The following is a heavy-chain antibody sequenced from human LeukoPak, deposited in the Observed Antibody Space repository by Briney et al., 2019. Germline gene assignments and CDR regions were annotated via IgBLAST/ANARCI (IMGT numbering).Heavy chain of an antibody. CDR3: ARDIDRVFNWFDT. J-gene: IGHJ5*02. CDR1: GYIFTSYA. CDR2: INAGNGNT. Sequence: GASVKVSCKASGYIFTSYAMHWVRQAPGQRLEWMGWINAGNGNTKYSQKFQGRVTITRDTSATTVYMELSSLRSEDTAVYYCARDIDRVFNWFDTWGQGTLVTVSS. D-gene: IGHD6-13*01. V-gene: IGHV1-3*01.